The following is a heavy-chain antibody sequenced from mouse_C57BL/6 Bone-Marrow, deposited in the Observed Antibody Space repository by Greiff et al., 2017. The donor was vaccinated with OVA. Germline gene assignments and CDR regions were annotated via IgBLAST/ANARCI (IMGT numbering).Heavy chain of an antibody. CDR1: GYTFTSYW. J-gene: IGHJ1*03. Sequence: QVQLKQPGAELVMPGASVKLSCKASGYTFTSYWMHWVKQRPGQGLEWIGEIDPSDSYTNYNQKFKGKSTLTVDKSSSTAYMQLSSLTSEDSAVYYCARSNWDCRYFDVWGTGTTVTVSS. CDR3: ARSNWDCRYFDV. V-gene: IGHV1-69*01. D-gene: IGHD4-1*01. CDR2: IDPSDSYT.